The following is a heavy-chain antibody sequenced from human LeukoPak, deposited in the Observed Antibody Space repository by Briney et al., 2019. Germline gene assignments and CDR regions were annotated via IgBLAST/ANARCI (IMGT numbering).Heavy chain of an antibody. CDR2: ISYDGSNK. D-gene: IGHD5-18*01. CDR1: GFTFSSYA. V-gene: IGHV3-30-3*01. Sequence: GGSLRLSCAASGFTFSSYAMHWVRQAPGKGLEWVAVISYDGSNKYYADSVKGRFTISRDNSKNTLYLQMNSLRAEDTAVYYCARDPGYSYGNYAWYFDLWGRGTLVTVSS. CDR3: ARDPGYSYGNYAWYFDL. J-gene: IGHJ2*01.